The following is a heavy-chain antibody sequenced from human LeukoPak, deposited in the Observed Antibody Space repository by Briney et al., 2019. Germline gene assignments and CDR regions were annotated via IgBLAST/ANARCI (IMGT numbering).Heavy chain of an antibody. CDR1: GYTFTGYY. J-gene: IGHJ5*02. D-gene: IGHD3-10*01. CDR3: ARGPLSMVRGVIIGLNWFDP. V-gene: IGHV1-2*02. Sequence: GASVKVSCKASGYTFTGYYMHWVRQAPGQGLEWMGWINPNSGGTNYAQKFQGRVTITRNTSISTAYMELSSLRSEDTAVYYCARGPLSMVRGVIIGLNWFDPWGQGTLVTVSS. CDR2: INPNSGGT.